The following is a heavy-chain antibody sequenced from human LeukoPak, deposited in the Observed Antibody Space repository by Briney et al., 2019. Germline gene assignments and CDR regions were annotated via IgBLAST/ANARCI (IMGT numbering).Heavy chain of an antibody. J-gene: IGHJ4*02. D-gene: IGHD5-18*01. CDR3: ARARPEGYSYGDYFDY. CDR1: GYTFTSYD. V-gene: IGHV1-8*01. CDR2: MNPKSGST. Sequence: GASVKVSCKASGYTFTSYDINWVRQATGQGLEWMGWMNPKSGSTGYAQKFQGRVTMTRNTSISTAYMELSSLRSEDTAVYYCARARPEGYSYGDYFDYWGQGTLVTVSS.